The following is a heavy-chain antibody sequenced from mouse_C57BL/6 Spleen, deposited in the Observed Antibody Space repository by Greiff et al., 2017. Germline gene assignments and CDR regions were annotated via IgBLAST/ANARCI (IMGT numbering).Heavy chain of an antibody. Sequence: EVHLVESGGGLVKPGGSLKLSCAASGFTFSDYGMHWVRQAPEQGLEWVAYISSGSSTIYYADTVKGRFTISRDNAKNTLFLQLTSLRSEDTAMYYCARGGAIYYDYDAAFAYWGQGTLVTVSA. J-gene: IGHJ3*01. CDR2: ISSGSSTI. V-gene: IGHV5-17*01. CDR3: ARGGAIYYDYDAAFAY. CDR1: GFTFSDYG. D-gene: IGHD2-4*01.